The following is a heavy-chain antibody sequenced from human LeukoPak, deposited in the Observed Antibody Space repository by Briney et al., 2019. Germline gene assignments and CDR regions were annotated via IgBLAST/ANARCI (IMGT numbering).Heavy chain of an antibody. CDR1: GYTFTSYG. J-gene: IGHJ4*02. CDR3: ATLAYCGGDCYSVFDY. CDR2: ISAYNGNT. V-gene: IGHV1-18*01. D-gene: IGHD2-21*02. Sequence: ASVKVSCKASGYTFTSYGISWVRQAPGQGLEWMGWISAYNGNTNYAQKLQGRVTMTTDTSTSTAYMGLRSLRSDDTAVYYCATLAYCGGDCYSVFDYWGQGTLVTVSS.